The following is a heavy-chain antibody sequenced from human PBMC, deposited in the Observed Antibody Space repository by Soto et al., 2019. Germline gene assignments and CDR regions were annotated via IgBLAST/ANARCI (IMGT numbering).Heavy chain of an antibody. CDR3: ERVYSSSMAT. Sequence: PSETLSLTCTVSGGSVSSGSYYWSWVRQPPGKGLEWIGYISHSGSTNYNPSLKSRVTISVDTSKNQFSLKLTSVTAADTAVYYCERVYSSSMATWGQGTLVTVSS. J-gene: IGHJ5*02. D-gene: IGHD6-6*01. V-gene: IGHV4-61*01. CDR1: GGSVSSGSYY. CDR2: ISHSGST.